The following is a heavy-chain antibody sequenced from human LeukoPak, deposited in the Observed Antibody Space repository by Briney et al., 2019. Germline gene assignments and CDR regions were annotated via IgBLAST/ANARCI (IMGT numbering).Heavy chain of an antibody. J-gene: IGHJ4*02. V-gene: IGHV3-49*04. CDR3: SRVREGVGRYSRAGDY. CDR2: IRSKAYGGTT. CDR1: GFTFGDYA. Sequence: GGSLRLSCTASGFTFGDYAMSWVRQAPGKGLEGVGFIRSKAYGGTTEYAASVKGRFTISRDDSKSIAYLQMNSLKTEDTAVYYCSRVREGVGRYSRAGDYWGQGTLVTVSS. D-gene: IGHD3-10*01.